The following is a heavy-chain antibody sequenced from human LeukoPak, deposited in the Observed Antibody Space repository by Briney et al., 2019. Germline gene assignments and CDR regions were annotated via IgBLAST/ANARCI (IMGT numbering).Heavy chain of an antibody. J-gene: IGHJ2*01. CDR1: GFTFSSYA. CDR2: ISYDGSNK. D-gene: IGHD5-24*01. Sequence: GRSLRLSCAASGFTFSSYAMHWVRQAPGKGLEWVAVISYDGSNKYYADSVKGRFTISRDNSKNTLYLQMNSLRAEDTAVYYCAKMGWPLEGWYFDLWGRGTLVTVSS. V-gene: IGHV3-30-3*02. CDR3: AKMGWPLEGWYFDL.